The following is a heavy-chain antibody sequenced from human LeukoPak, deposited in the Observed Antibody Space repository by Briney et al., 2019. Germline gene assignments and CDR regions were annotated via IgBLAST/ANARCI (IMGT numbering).Heavy chain of an antibody. Sequence: SETLSLTCTVSGGSISSYYWSWIRQPAGKGLEWIGRIYTSGSTNYNPSPKSRVTISVDTSKNQFSLKLSSVTAADTAVYYCAIVYYDILTGRNGDYWGQGTLVTVSS. CDR3: AIVYYDILTGRNGDY. CDR1: GGSISSYY. V-gene: IGHV4-4*07. CDR2: IYTSGST. D-gene: IGHD3-9*01. J-gene: IGHJ4*02.